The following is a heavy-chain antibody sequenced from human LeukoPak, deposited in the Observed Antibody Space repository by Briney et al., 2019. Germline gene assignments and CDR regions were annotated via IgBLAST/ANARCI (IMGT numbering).Heavy chain of an antibody. CDR1: GGSISSGGYY. CDR2: IYYSGST. D-gene: IGHD3-22*01. Sequence: SQTLSLTCTVSGGSISSGGYYWSWIRQHPGKGLEWIGSIYYSGSTYYNPSLKSRVTISVDTSKNQFSLKLSSVTAADTAVYYCARQGYRGYYDSSGYYYYYGMDVWGQGTTVTVSS. CDR3: ARQGYRGYYDSSGYYYYYGMDV. V-gene: IGHV4-39*01. J-gene: IGHJ6*02.